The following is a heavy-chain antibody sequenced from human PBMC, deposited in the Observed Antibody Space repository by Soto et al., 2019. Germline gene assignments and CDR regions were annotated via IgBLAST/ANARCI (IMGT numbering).Heavy chain of an antibody. V-gene: IGHV3-23*01. Sequence: DVQLLESGGGLVQPGESLRLSCAASGFTFRSYAMSWVRQAPGKGLEWVSGISGSGISTHYADSVKGRFTVSRDNSKTTLYLQMNSLRAEDTAVYNCAKEPVGPDWYFDLWGRGTLVTVSS. CDR1: GFTFRSYA. J-gene: IGHJ2*01. CDR3: AKEPVGPDWYFDL. CDR2: ISGSGIST.